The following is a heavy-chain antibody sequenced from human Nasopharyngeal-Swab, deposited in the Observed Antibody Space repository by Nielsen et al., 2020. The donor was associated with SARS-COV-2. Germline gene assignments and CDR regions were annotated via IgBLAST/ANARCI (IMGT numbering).Heavy chain of an antibody. Sequence: GESLKISCTGSRFTFSDSYMSWIRQAPGKGLEWVAYISSSGRHIYYADSVKGRFTISRDNAKNSLFLHMDSLRVEDTALYYCAGGNQWLSFDLWGQGTLVTVSS. V-gene: IGHV3-11*04. CDR1: RFTFSDSY. J-gene: IGHJ4*02. D-gene: IGHD6-19*01. CDR3: AGGNQWLSFDL. CDR2: ISSSGRHI.